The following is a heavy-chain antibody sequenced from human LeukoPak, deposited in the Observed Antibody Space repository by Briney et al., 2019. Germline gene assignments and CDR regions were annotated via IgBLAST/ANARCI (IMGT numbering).Heavy chain of an antibody. CDR1: GFTFSNYW. CDR3: ARDRGSSGWYEFDY. V-gene: IGHV3-7*01. D-gene: IGHD6-19*01. CDR2: IKKDGSEK. Sequence: PGGSLRLSCAASGFTFSNYWMSWVRQAPGKGLEWVANIKKDGSEKYYVDSVRGRFTISRDNAKNSLYLQMNSLRAEDTAVYYCARDRGSSGWYEFDYWGQGTLVTVSS. J-gene: IGHJ4*02.